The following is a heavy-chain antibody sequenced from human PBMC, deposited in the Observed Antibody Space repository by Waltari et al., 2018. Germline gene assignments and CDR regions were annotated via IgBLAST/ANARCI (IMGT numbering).Heavy chain of an antibody. J-gene: IGHJ4*02. D-gene: IGHD1-1*01. Sequence: QVQLVQSGTEVTKPGASVEVSCQAFGYTFTAYFLPWVRQAPGQGLGWMGGIEPKTGDRNSAPRFQCRVTMTRDTSINTAYLKVTSLKSDDTAVYYCVRDVNDDPRGDYWGQGTLVTVSS. V-gene: IGHV1-2*02. CDR2: IEPKTGDR. CDR1: GYTFTAYF. CDR3: VRDVNDDPRGDY.